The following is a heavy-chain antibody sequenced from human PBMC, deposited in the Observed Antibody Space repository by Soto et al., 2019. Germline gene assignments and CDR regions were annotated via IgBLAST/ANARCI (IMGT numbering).Heavy chain of an antibody. J-gene: IGHJ4*02. CDR3: AKDIRIAVAGLLDH. CDR2: ISWSSGTI. D-gene: IGHD6-19*01. Sequence: EVLLVESGGGLVQPGRSLRLSCAASGFTFDDYAMHWVRQAPGKGLEWVSGISWSSGTIVYADSVKGRFTISRDNAKNSLFLQMNSLRPEDTAVYYCAKDIRIAVAGLLDHWGQGSLVTVSS. V-gene: IGHV3-9*01. CDR1: GFTFDDYA.